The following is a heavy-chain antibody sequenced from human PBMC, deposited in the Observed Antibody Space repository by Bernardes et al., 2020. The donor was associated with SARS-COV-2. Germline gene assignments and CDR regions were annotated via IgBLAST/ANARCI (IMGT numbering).Heavy chain of an antibody. D-gene: IGHD3-3*01. Sequence: SETLSLTCTVSGGSISSYYWSWIRQPPGKGLAWIGYIYYSGSTNYNPSLKSRVTISVDTSKNQFSLKLSSVTAADTAVYYCARHFDYYYYGMDVWGQGTTVTVSS. V-gene: IGHV4-59*08. CDR3: ARHFDYYYYGMDV. J-gene: IGHJ6*02. CDR2: IYYSGST. CDR1: GGSISSYY.